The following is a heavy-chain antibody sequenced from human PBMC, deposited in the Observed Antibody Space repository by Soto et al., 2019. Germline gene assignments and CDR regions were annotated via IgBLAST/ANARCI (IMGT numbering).Heavy chain of an antibody. V-gene: IGHV1-2*02. CDR2: INPNSGGT. Sequence: ASVKGSCKASGYTFTGYYMHWVRQAPGQGLEWMGWINPNSGGTNYAQKFQGRVTMTRDTSISTAYMELSRLRSDDTAVYYCARDFSSMIVLVNDAFDIWGQGTMVTVSS. CDR3: ARDFSSMIVLVNDAFDI. D-gene: IGHD3-22*01. J-gene: IGHJ3*02. CDR1: GYTFTGYY.